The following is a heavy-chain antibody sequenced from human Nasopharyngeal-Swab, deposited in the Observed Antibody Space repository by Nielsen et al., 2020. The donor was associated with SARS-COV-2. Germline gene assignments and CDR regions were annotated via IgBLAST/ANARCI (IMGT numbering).Heavy chain of an antibody. J-gene: IGHJ4*02. CDR3: ARGGLDSSSWYGYYFDY. Sequence: GGSRRLSCAASGFTFSSYEMNWVRQAQGKGLEWVSYISSSGSTIYYADSVKGRFTISRDNAKNSLYLQMNSLRAEDTAVYYCARGGLDSSSWYGYYFDYWGQGTLVTVSS. CDR1: GFTFSSYE. D-gene: IGHD6-13*01. V-gene: IGHV3-48*03. CDR2: ISSSGSTI.